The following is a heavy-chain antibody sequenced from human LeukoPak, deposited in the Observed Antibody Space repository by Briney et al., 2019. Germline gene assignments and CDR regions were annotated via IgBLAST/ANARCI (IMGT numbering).Heavy chain of an antibody. D-gene: IGHD1-26*01. V-gene: IGHV3-30*02. CDR2: IRYDGSNK. J-gene: IGHJ4*02. CDR1: GFTFSSYG. CDR3: AKLRYSGYYYDY. Sequence: GGSLRLSCAASGFTFSSYGMHWVRQAPGKGLEWVAFIRYDGSNKYYAGSVKGRFTISRDNSKNTLYLQMNSLRAEDTAMYYCAKLRYSGYYYDYWGQGTLVTVSS.